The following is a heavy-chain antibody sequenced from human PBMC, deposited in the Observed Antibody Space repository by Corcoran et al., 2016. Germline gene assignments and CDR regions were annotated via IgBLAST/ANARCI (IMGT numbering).Heavy chain of an antibody. V-gene: IGHV3-73*02. J-gene: IGHJ3*02. CDR3: TRPSGYSYGFYAFDI. CDR1: GFTFSGSA. D-gene: IGHD5-18*01. CDR2: IRSKANSYAT. Sequence: EVQLVESGGGLVQPGGSLKLSCAASGFTFSGSAMHWVRQASGKGLEWVGRIRSKANSYATAYAASVKGRFTISRDDSKKTAYLQMNSLKTEDTAVYYCTRPSGYSYGFYAFDIWGQGTMVTVSS.